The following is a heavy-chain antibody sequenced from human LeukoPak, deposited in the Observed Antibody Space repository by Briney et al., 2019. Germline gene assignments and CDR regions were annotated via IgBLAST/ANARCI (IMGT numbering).Heavy chain of an antibody. CDR3: ARDGSSWYDLFPRADAFDI. J-gene: IGHJ3*02. CDR1: GYTFTSYG. V-gene: IGHV1-18*01. D-gene: IGHD6-13*01. Sequence: ASVKVSCRASGYTFTSYGISWVRQAPGQGLEWMGWISAYNGNTNYAQKLQGRVTMTTDTSTSTAYMELRSLRSDDTAVYYCARDGSSWYDLFPRADAFDIWGQGTMVTVSS. CDR2: ISAYNGNT.